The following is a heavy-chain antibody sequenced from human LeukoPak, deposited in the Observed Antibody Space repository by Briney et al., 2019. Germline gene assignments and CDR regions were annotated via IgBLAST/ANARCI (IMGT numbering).Heavy chain of an antibody. Sequence: PSQTLSLTCTVSGGSISSGSYYWSWIRQPAGKGLEWIGRSYTIGSTNYNPSLKIRLTISVAPPKNQFSLKLSSVPAADTAVYYCARYFGRWDFDYWGQGTLVTVSS. CDR2: SYTIGST. CDR1: GGSISSGSYY. V-gene: IGHV4-61*02. CDR3: ARYFGRWDFDY. D-gene: IGHD3-9*01. J-gene: IGHJ4*02.